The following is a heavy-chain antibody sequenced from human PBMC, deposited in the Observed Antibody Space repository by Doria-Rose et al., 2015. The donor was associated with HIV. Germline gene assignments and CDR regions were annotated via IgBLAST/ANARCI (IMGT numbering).Heavy chain of an antibody. V-gene: IGHV4-59*08. J-gene: IGHJ6*03. Sequence: KESGPGLVKPSETLSLTCTVSGDSINSYYWSWIRQPPGKGLEWIGYIHDIGGTNYNPSLKSRVTISADTSKNQFSLKLSSLTAADTAVYYCARQTFYYMDVWGKGTTVTVS. CDR2: IHDIGGT. CDR3: ARQTFYYMDV. D-gene: IGHD3-16*01. CDR1: GDSINSYY.